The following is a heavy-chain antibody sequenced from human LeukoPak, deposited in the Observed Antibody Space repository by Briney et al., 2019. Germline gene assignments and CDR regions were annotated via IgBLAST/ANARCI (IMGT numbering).Heavy chain of an antibody. Sequence: GGSLRLSCAASGFTFSSYGMSWVRQAPGKGLEWVSAISGSGGSTYYADSVKGRFTISRDNSKNTLYLQMNSLRAEDTAVYYCAKGSTMIVVVITEYFDYWGQGTLVTVSS. D-gene: IGHD3-22*01. CDR1: GFTFSSYG. J-gene: IGHJ4*02. V-gene: IGHV3-23*01. CDR2: ISGSGGST. CDR3: AKGSTMIVVVITEYFDY.